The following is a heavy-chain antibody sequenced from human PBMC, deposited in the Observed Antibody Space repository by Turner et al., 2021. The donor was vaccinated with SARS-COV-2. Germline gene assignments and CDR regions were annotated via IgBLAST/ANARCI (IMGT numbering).Heavy chain of an antibody. V-gene: IGHV1-46*01. D-gene: IGHD2-21*02. CDR1: GYTFSSYY. Sequence: QVQLVQSGAEVKKPGASVKVSCKASGYTFSSYYMHWVRQAPGQGLEWMGIINPSGGSTGYAQKFQGRVTMTRDTSTSTVYMELSSLRSEDTAVYYCATGYAYCGGGCSIDFWGQGTLVTVSS. J-gene: IGHJ4*02. CDR2: INPSGGST. CDR3: ATGYAYCGGGCSIDF.